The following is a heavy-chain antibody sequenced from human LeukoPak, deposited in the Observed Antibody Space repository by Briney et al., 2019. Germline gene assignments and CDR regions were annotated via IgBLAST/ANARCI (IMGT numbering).Heavy chain of an antibody. CDR2: ISSNGGST. D-gene: IGHD6-13*01. CDR3: ARDGTYSSLAPIYYYYYMDV. V-gene: IGHV3-64*01. J-gene: IGHJ6*03. CDR1: GFTFSSYA. Sequence: PGGSLRLSCAASGFTFSSYAMHWVRQAPGKGLEYVSAISSNGGSTYYANSVKGRFTISRDNSKNTLYLQMGSLRAEDMAVYYCARDGTYSSLAPIYYYYYMDVWGKGTTVTVSS.